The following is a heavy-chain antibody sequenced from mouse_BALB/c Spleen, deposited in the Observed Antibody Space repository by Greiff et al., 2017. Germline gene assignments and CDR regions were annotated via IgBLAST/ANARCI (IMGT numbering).Heavy chain of an antibody. J-gene: IGHJ3*01. CDR2: INPSSGYT. Sequence: QVQLKESAAELARPGASVKMSCKASGYTFTSYTMHWVKQRPGQGLEWIGYINPSSGYTEYNQKFKDKTTLTADKSSSTAYMQLSSLTSEDSAVYYCARRNYYGSSSFAYWGQGTLVTVSA. CDR3: ARRNYYGSSSFAY. D-gene: IGHD1-1*01. CDR1: GYTFTSYT. V-gene: IGHV1-4*02.